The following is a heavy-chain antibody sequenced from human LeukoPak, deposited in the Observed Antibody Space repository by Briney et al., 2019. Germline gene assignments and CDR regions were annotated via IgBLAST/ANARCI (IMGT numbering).Heavy chain of an antibody. D-gene: IGHD3-3*01. CDR1: GYTFTSYY. CDR3: ARVRIPSYYDFWSGYYRFGYYYYYMDV. V-gene: IGHV1-46*01. Sequence: ASVKVSCKASGYTFTSYYMHWVRQAPGQGLEWMGIINPSGGSTSYAQKFQGRVTMTRDTSISTAYMELSRLRSDDTAVYYCARVRIPSYYDFWSGYYRFGYYYYYMDVWGKGTTVTVSS. J-gene: IGHJ6*03. CDR2: INPSGGST.